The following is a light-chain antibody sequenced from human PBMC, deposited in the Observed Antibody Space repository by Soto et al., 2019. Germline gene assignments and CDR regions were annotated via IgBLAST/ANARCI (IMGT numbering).Light chain of an antibody. Sequence: DIQLTQSPSSLSASVGDRVTITCRASQSISIYLNWYQHKPGRAPKLLIFGADTLHTGVPPRFSGRGSGTNFTLTSPSLQPDDVATYYCQQSCAALALTFEEGPKVEI. CDR1: QSISIY. CDR2: GAD. J-gene: IGKJ4*01. CDR3: QQSCAALALT. V-gene: IGKV1-39*01.